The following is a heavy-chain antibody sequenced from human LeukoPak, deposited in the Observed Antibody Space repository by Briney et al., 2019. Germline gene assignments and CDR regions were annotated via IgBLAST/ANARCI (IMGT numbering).Heavy chain of an antibody. CDR2: IGTAGDT. CDR1: GFTFSSYT. Sequence: GGSLRLSCAASGFTFSSYTMNWVRQAPGKGLEWVSAIGTAGDTYYPGSVKGRFTISRENAKNSLYLQMNSLRAGDTAVYYCARVQGLDFRWYFDLWGRGTLATVSS. CDR3: ARVQGLDFRWYFDL. V-gene: IGHV3-13*01. J-gene: IGHJ2*01.